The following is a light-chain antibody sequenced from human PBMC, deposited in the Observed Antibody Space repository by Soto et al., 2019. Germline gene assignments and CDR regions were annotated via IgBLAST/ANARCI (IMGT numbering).Light chain of an antibody. V-gene: IGKV3-11*01. CDR2: DAS. Sequence: EIVLTQSPATLSLSPWERATLSCRTSQSVSSYLAWYQQKPGQAPRLLIYDASNRATGIPARFSGSGSGTDFTLTISSLEAEDFAVYYCQQRSNWPLITFGQGTRLEIK. J-gene: IGKJ5*01. CDR3: QQRSNWPLIT. CDR1: QSVSSY.